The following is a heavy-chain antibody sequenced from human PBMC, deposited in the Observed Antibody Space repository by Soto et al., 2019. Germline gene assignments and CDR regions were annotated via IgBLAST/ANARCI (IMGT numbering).Heavy chain of an antibody. D-gene: IGHD3-22*01. J-gene: IGHJ6*02. CDR1: GFTFSNAW. V-gene: IGHV3-15*01. CDR2: IKSKTDGGTT. CDR3: TTESDYYDSSGYYHYGMDV. Sequence: VGSLRLSCAASGFTFSNAWMSWVRQAPGKGLEWVGRIKSKTDGGTTDYAAPVKGRFTISRDDSKNTLYLQMNSLKTEDTAVYYCTTESDYYDSSGYYHYGMDVWGQGTTVTVSS.